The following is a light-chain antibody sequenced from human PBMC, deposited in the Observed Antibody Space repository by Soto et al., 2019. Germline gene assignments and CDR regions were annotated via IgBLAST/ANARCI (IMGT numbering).Light chain of an antibody. J-gene: IGKJ1*01. Sequence: DIQMTQSPSTLSASVGDSVTITCRASQSITIWLAWYQQKPGKAPKLLIYDASSLDGGVPSRFSGSGSGTEFTLTISGLQPDDFATYYCQQYNSFSWTFGQGTKVDIK. CDR3: QQYNSFSWT. CDR2: DAS. V-gene: IGKV1-5*01. CDR1: QSITIW.